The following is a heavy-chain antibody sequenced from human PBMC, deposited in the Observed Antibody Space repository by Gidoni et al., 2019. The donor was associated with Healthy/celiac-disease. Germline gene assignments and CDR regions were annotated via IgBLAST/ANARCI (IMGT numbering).Heavy chain of an antibody. Sequence: QVQLVASGGGVVQPGGSLRLSCAASGFTFSSYGMHWVRQAPGKGLEWVAFIRYDGSNKYYADSVKGRFTISRDNSKNTLYLQMNSLRAEDTAVYYCAKEGRVFGVVASDYWGQGTLVTVSS. CDR2: IRYDGSNK. CDR1: GFTFSSYG. V-gene: IGHV3-30*02. J-gene: IGHJ4*02. CDR3: AKEGRVFGVVASDY. D-gene: IGHD3-3*01.